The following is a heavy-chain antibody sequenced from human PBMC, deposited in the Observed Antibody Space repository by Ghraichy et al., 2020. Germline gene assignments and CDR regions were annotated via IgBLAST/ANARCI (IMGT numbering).Heavy chain of an antibody. D-gene: IGHD3-10*01. CDR1: GFSFRDHY. CDR2: VRNRANSYST. J-gene: IGHJ4*02. V-gene: IGHV3-72*01. Sequence: GGSLRLSCAASGFSFRDHYMDWVRQAPGKGLEWVGRVRNRANSYSTEYATSVKGRFTISRDDSRNSLYLQLNSLKTEDTAVYYCARPLGTYYIFDYWGQGTLVTVSS. CDR3: ARPLGTYYIFDY.